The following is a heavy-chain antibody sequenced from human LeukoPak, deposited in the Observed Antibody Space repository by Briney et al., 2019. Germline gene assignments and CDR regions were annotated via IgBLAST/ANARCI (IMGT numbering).Heavy chain of an antibody. J-gene: IGHJ4*02. D-gene: IGHD3-9*01. CDR3: AREIFYGSPPPLSVSYFDY. CDR1: GDSVSSNSAA. V-gene: IGHV6-1*01. Sequence: SQTLSLTCAISGDSVSSNSAAWNWIRQSPSRGLEWLGRTYYRSKWYNDYAVSVKSRITINPDTSKNQFSLQLNSVTPEDTAVYYCAREIFYGSPPPLSVSYFDYWGQGTLVTVSS. CDR2: TYYRSKWYN.